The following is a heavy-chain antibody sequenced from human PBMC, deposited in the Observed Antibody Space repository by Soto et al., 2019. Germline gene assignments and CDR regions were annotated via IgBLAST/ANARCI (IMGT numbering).Heavy chain of an antibody. J-gene: IGHJ4*02. Sequence: SETLSLTCAVYGGSFSGYYWSWIRQPPGKGLEWIGEINHSGSTNYNPSLKSRVTISVDTSKNQFSLKLSSVTAADTAVYYCARCGYCSSTSCSTFDYWGQGTLVTSPQ. CDR2: INHSGST. CDR1: GGSFSGYY. V-gene: IGHV4-34*01. CDR3: ARCGYCSSTSCSTFDY. D-gene: IGHD2-2*01.